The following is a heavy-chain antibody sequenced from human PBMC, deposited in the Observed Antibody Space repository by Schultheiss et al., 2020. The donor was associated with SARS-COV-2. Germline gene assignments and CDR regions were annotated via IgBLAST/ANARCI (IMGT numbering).Heavy chain of an antibody. V-gene: IGHV4-34*01. CDR1: GGSFSGYY. D-gene: IGHD3-22*01. J-gene: IGHJ2*01. Sequence: SETLSLTCAVYGGSFSGYYWSWIRQPAGKGLEWIGRIYHSGSTYYNPSLKSRVTISVDTSKNQFSLKLSSVTAADTAVYYCARHQVYDSSGWYFDLWGRGTLVTVSS. CDR2: IYHSGST. CDR3: ARHQVYDSSGWYFDL.